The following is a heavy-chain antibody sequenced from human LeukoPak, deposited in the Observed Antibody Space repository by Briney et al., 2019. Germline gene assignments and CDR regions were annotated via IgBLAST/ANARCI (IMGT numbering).Heavy chain of an antibody. V-gene: IGHV1-18*01. D-gene: IGHD2-2*02. CDR2: ISAYNGNT. J-gene: IGHJ4*02. CDR3: ARDHRYCSSTSCYTHFDY. CDR1: GYTFTSYG. Sequence: GASVKVSRKASGYTFTSYGISWVRQAPGQGLEWMGWISAYNGNTNYAQKLQGRVTMTTDTSTSTAYMELRSLRSDDTAVYYCARDHRYCSSTSCYTHFDYWGQGTLVTVSS.